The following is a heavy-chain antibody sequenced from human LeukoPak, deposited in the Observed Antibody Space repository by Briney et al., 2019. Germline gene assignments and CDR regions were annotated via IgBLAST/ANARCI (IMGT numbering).Heavy chain of an antibody. CDR2: ISGYNDNT. CDR3: ARNYYDNSGYYYFDY. J-gene: IGHJ4*02. CDR1: RYTFTNYG. Sequence: ASVKVSCKASRYTFTNYGISWVRQAPGQGLEWMGWISGYNDNTKYAQKLQGRVTMTTDTSMSTAYMVLRSLRSDDTAVYYCARNYYDNSGYYYFDYWGQGTLVTVSS. D-gene: IGHD3-22*01. V-gene: IGHV1-18*01.